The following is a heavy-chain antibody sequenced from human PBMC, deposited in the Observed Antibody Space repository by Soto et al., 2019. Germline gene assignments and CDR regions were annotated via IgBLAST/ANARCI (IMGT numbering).Heavy chain of an antibody. V-gene: IGHV1-69*01. Sequence: QVQLVQSRAEVREPGSSVKVSCKASGGTFSTDAISWVRQAPGQGLEWMGGIIPMSGPANYAREFQGRVTITADESTSTTYLELSSLRSEDTAVYYCAGVRITVTTEGWFDPWGQGTLVTVSS. CDR1: GGTFSTDA. CDR2: IIPMSGPA. J-gene: IGHJ5*02. CDR3: AGVRITVTTEGWFDP. D-gene: IGHD1-1*01.